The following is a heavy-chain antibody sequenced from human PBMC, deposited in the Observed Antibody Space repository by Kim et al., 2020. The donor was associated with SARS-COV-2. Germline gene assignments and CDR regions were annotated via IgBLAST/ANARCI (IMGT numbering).Heavy chain of an antibody. J-gene: IGHJ3*02. Sequence: ASVKVSCKASGYTFTSYYMHWVRQAPGQGLEWMGIINPSGGSTSYAQKFQGRVTMTRDTSTSTVYMELSSLRSEDTAVYYCARERSVIPEASLDAFDIWGQGTMVTVSS. V-gene: IGHV1-46*01. CDR1: GYTFTSYY. CDR3: ARERSVIPEASLDAFDI. CDR2: INPSGGST.